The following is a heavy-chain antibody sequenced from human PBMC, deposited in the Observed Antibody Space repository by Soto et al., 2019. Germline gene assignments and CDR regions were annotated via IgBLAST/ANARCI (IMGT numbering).Heavy chain of an antibody. J-gene: IGHJ5*02. CDR1: GGSISSGGYS. CDR2: IYHSGST. D-gene: IGHD4-17*01. V-gene: IGHV4-30-2*01. CDR3: ARATVVTPTRFDP. Sequence: QLQLQESGSGMVKPSQTLSLTCAVSGGSISSGGYSWSWIRQPPGKGLEWIGYIYHSGSTYYNPSLKCRVTISVDRSKNQFSLKLSSVTAADTAVYYCARATVVTPTRFDPWGQGTLVTVSS.